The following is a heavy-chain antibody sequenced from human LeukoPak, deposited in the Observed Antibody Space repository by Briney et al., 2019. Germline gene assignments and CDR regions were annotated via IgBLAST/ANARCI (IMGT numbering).Heavy chain of an antibody. V-gene: IGHV1-2*02. D-gene: IGHD2-15*01. CDR2: INPNSGGT. J-gene: IGHJ4*02. CDR3: ARDRYYSGIYSDH. Sequence: GASVKVSCKASGYTFTDYYLHWVRQAPGQGLEWMGWINPNSGGTNFAQKFQGRVTMTRDTSISTAYMELRRLRSDDTAVYYCARDRYYSGIYSDHWGQGTLVTVSS. CDR1: GYTFTDYY.